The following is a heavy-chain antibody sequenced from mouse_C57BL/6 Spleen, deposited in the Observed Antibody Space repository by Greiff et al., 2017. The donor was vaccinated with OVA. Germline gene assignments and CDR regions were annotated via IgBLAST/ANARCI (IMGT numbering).Heavy chain of an antibody. J-gene: IGHJ3*01. D-gene: IGHD2-3*01. V-gene: IGHV1-15*01. CDR1: GYTFTDYE. CDR3: TSQGDGWAWFAY. Sequence: QVQLQQSGAELVRPGASVTLSCKASGYTFTDYEMHWVKQTPVHGLEWIGAIDPETGGTAYNQKFKGKAILTADKSSSTAYMELRSLTSEDSAVYYCTSQGDGWAWFAYWGQGTLVTVSA. CDR2: IDPETGGT.